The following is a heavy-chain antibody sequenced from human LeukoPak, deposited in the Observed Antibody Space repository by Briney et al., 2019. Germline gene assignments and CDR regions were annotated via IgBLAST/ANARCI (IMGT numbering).Heavy chain of an antibody. CDR2: ISDSGGST. V-gene: IGHV3-23*01. Sequence: GGSLRLSCAASGFTFSSYAMSWVRQAPGKGLEWVSIISDSGGSTYYADSVRGQFTISRDNSKNTLFLQMNSLRAEDTAVYYCAKFLRRQLVPLFDYWGQGTLVTVSS. CDR1: GFTFSSYA. J-gene: IGHJ4*02. CDR3: AKFLRRQLVPLFDY. D-gene: IGHD6-6*01.